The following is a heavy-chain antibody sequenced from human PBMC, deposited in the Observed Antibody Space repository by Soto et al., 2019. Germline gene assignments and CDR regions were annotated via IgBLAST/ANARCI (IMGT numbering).Heavy chain of an antibody. D-gene: IGHD5-12*01. Sequence: TLSLTCTVSGGSISSGDYYWSWIRQPPGKGLEWIGYIYYSGYTYYNPSLESRVTITVATSNNQFSLKLSSVAAADTAVYYCARDAGYNYPRSAFDIWGQGTMV. CDR2: IYYSGYT. J-gene: IGHJ3*02. CDR1: GGSISSGDYY. V-gene: IGHV4-30-4*01. CDR3: ARDAGYNYPRSAFDI.